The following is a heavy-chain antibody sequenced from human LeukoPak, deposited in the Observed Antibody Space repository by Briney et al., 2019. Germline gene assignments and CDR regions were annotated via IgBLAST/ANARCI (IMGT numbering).Heavy chain of an antibody. Sequence: SETLSLTCAVYGGSFSGYYWSWIRQPPGKGLEWIGEINHSGSTNYNPSLKSRVTISVDTSKNQFSLKLSSVTAADTAVYYCATYVGYCSSTSCYVPIWDYYYMDVWGKGTMVTVSS. CDR2: INHSGST. V-gene: IGHV4-34*01. D-gene: IGHD2-2*01. CDR1: GGSFSGYY. CDR3: ATYVGYCSSTSCYVPIWDYYYMDV. J-gene: IGHJ6*03.